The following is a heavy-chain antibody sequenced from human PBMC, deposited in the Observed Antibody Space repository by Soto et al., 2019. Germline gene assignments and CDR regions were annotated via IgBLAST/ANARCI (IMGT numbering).Heavy chain of an antibody. CDR3: AANCCSRTSCFYFDY. CDR1: GFTFSSYA. D-gene: IGHD2-2*01. J-gene: IGHJ4*02. Sequence: PGGSLRLSCAASGFTFSSYAMSWVRQAPGKGLEWVSSISGSGGSTYYADSVKGRFTISRDNSKNTLYLQMNSLRAEDTAVYYCAANCCSRTSCFYFDYWGQGALVTVSS. V-gene: IGHV3-23*01. CDR2: ISGSGGST.